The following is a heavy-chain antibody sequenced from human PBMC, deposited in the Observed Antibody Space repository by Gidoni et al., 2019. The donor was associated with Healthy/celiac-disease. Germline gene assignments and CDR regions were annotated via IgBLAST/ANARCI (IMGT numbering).Heavy chain of an antibody. D-gene: IGHD1-26*01. V-gene: IGHV4-31*03. CDR2: IYYSGST. Sequence: QVQLQESGPGLVKPSQTLSLTCTVPAGSISSGGYYWSWIRQHPGKGLEWIGYIYYSGSTYYNPSLKSRVTISVDTAKNQFSLKLSSVTAADTAVYYCAREEGAAAYFDYWGQGTLVTVSS. CDR3: AREEGAAAYFDY. CDR1: AGSISSGGYY. J-gene: IGHJ4*02.